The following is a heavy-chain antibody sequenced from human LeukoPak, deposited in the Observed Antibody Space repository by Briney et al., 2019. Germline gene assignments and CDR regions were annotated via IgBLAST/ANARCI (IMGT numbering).Heavy chain of an antibody. Sequence: ASVKVSCKASGYTFTSYYMHWVRQAPGQGLEWMGIINPSGGSTSYAQKFQGRVTTTRDTSTSTVYMELSSLRSEDTAVYYCARGPSYDYVWGSYRNWGDYYYGMDVWGKGTTVTVSS. J-gene: IGHJ6*04. CDR1: GYTFTSYY. D-gene: IGHD3-16*02. CDR3: ARGPSYDYVWGSYRNWGDYYYGMDV. V-gene: IGHV1-46*01. CDR2: INPSGGST.